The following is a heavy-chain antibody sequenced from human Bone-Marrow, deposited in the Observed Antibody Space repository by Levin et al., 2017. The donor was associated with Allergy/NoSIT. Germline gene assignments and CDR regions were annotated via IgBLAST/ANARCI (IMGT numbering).Heavy chain of an antibody. CDR3: AKDKAGDSSAYSYYGLDV. J-gene: IGHJ6*02. CDR2: IWFDGSKP. Sequence: SLLLSFFSSFFPFLNYVMHWVRQAPGKGLEWVAVIWFDGSKPYYGDSVKGRFTISRDNSKETLHLQMNSLRAEDTAVYYCAKDKAGDSSAYSYYGLDVWGQGTTVTVSS. V-gene: IGHV3-33*06. CDR1: FFPFLNYV. D-gene: IGHD3-22*01.